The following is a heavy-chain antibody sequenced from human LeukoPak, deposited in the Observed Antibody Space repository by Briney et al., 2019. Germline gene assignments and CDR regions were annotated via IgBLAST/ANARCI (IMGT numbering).Heavy chain of an antibody. D-gene: IGHD3-22*01. V-gene: IGHV4-59*01. J-gene: IGHJ3*02. CDR2: IYYTGST. CDR3: AREISMTVGGGAFDI. Sequence: SETLSLTCTVSGGSISNYSLTWIRQPPGKGLEWIGYIYYTGSTNYNPSLKSRVTISVDTSKNQFSLKLTSVTAADTAVYYCAREISMTVGGGAFDIWGQGTMVTVSS. CDR1: GGSISNYS.